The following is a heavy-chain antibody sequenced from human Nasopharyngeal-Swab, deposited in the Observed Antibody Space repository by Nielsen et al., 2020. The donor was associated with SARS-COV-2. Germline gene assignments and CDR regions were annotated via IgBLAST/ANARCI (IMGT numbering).Heavy chain of an antibody. CDR3: ARAGIAAAGTLQG. CDR2: INPNSGGT. J-gene: IGHJ4*02. Sequence: ASVKVSCKASGYTFTSYDINWVRQAPGQGLEWMGWINPNSGGTNYAQKFQGRVTMTRDTSISTAYMELSRLRSDDTAVYYCARAGIAAAGTLQGWGQGTLVTVSS. D-gene: IGHD6-13*01. CDR1: GYTFTSYD. V-gene: IGHV1-2*02.